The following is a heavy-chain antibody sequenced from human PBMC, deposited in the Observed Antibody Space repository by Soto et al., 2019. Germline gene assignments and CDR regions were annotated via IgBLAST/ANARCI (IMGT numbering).Heavy chain of an antibody. Sequence: GESLKISCMGSGYKVSTWHNFTSYWIAWVRQMPGEGLEWMGIIYPGDSDTRYSPSFQGQVTISADKSISTAYLQWSSLKAPDTAMYYCARHVSGTSSTSNWFDPWGQGTLVTVSS. V-gene: IGHV5-51*01. J-gene: IGHJ5*02. CDR3: ARHVSGTSSTSNWFDP. CDR2: IYPGDSDT. CDR1: GYKVSTWHNFTSYW. D-gene: IGHD2-2*01.